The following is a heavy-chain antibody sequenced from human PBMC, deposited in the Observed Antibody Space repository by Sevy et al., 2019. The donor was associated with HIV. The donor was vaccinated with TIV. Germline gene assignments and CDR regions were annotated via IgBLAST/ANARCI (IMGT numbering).Heavy chain of an antibody. CDR2: IKQDGSEK. V-gene: IGHV3-7*01. J-gene: IGHJ4*02. CDR1: GFTFSRYW. Sequence: GGSLRLSCAASGFTFSRYWMSWVRQAPGKGLEWVAKIKQDGSEKYYVDSVKGRFTMSRDNAKNSLYLQMNSLRADDTAVYYCARVKDDSSGYRFDYWGQGTLVTVSS. D-gene: IGHD3-22*01. CDR3: ARVKDDSSGYRFDY.